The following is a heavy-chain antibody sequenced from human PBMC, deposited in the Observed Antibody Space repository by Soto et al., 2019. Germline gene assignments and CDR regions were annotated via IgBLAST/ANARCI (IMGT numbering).Heavy chain of an antibody. J-gene: IGHJ6*02. D-gene: IGHD2-15*01. CDR2: INHSGST. CDR3: ARGRIPQYYYYYYGMDV. Sequence: QVQLQQWGAGLLKPSETLSLTCAVYGGSFSGYYWSWIRQPPGKGLEWIGEINHSGSTNYNPSLKSRVTISVDTSKNQFSLKLSSVTAADTAVYYCARGRIPQYYYYYYGMDVWGQGTTVTVSS. CDR1: GGSFSGYY. V-gene: IGHV4-34*01.